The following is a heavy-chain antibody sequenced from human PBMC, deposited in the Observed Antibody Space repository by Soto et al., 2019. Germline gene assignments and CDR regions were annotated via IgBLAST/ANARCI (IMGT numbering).Heavy chain of an antibody. V-gene: IGHV3-53*01. D-gene: IGHD2-21*02. CDR1: GFTVSSNY. Sequence: PGGSLRLSCAASGFTVSSNYMSWVRQAPGKGLEWVSVIYSGGSTYYADSVKGRFTISRDNSKNTLYLQMNSLRAEDTAVYYCARGLAYCGGDCWTGYYFDYWGQGTLVTVSS. J-gene: IGHJ4*02. CDR3: ARGLAYCGGDCWTGYYFDY. CDR2: IYSGGST.